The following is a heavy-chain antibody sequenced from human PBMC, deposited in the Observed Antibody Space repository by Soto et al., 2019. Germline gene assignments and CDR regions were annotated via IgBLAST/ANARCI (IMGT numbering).Heavy chain of an antibody. CDR2: IDPSDSYT. CDR3: ARREGGLGTYYSSGMDV. V-gene: IGHV5-10-1*01. CDR1: GYSFTSYW. J-gene: IGHJ6*04. Sequence: GEALKISCKGSGYSFTSYWISWVRQMPGKGLEWMGRIDPSDSYTNYSPSFQGHVTISADKSISTAYLQWSSLKASDTAMYYCARREGGLGTYYSSGMDVWGKGTTVTVSS. D-gene: IGHD1-1*01.